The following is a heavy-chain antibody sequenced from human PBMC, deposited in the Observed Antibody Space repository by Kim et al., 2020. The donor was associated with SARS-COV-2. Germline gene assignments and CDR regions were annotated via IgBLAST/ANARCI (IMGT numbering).Heavy chain of an antibody. Sequence: GGSLRLSCAASGFAFSNHDMNWVRQAPGKGLEWISFIDSSSSTTIYGDSVRGRFTISRDNAKNSVYLQMNSLRDEDAAVYYCARVGSIRGAGYDDYWGQGTLVTVSS. CDR2: IDSSSSTT. J-gene: IGHJ4*02. CDR1: GFAFSNHD. CDR3: ARVGSIRGAGYDDY. V-gene: IGHV3-48*02. D-gene: IGHD3-10*01.